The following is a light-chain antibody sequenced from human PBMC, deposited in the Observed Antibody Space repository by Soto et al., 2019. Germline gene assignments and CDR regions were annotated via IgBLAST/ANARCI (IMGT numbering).Light chain of an antibody. CDR3: QQYGNSLA. CDR1: QSVSSNY. J-gene: IGKJ2*01. CDR2: GAS. V-gene: IGKV3-20*01. Sequence: ENVLTQSPGTLSLSPGESATLSCRASQSVSSNYLAWYQQKPGQAPRLLIYGASIRASGIPDRFSGSGSGTDFTLTISRLEPEDFAVYYCQQYGNSLAFGQGTKLEIK.